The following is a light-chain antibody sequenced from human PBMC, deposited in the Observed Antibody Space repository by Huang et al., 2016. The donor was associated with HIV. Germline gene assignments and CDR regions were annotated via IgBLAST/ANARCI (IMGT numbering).Light chain of an antibody. J-gene: IGKJ2*01. CDR3: QQYANSPFT. V-gene: IGKV3-20*01. Sequence: ELVLTQSPGTLSLSPGERATLYYRAMQTVSSSYLAWYQQKPGQARRLLIYGASSRAAGSPDRFSGSWSGTDFTLTISRLEPEEFAVYYCQQYANSPFTFGQGTKLEIK. CDR2: GAS. CDR1: QTVSSSY.